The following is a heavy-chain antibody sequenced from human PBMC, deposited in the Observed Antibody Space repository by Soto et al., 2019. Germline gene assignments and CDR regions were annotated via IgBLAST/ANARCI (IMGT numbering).Heavy chain of an antibody. CDR2: ISGDGATT. CDR1: GFTFSSSA. CDR3: AKARYSSGSGGFDY. D-gene: IGHD6-19*01. Sequence: PGGSLRLSCAASGFTFSSSALTWVRQAPGKGLESVSGISGDGATTYHADSVRGRFTISRDNSKNTLNLQMNSLRAEDTAVYYCAKARYSSGSGGFDYWGQGTLVTVSS. V-gene: IGHV3-23*01. J-gene: IGHJ4*02.